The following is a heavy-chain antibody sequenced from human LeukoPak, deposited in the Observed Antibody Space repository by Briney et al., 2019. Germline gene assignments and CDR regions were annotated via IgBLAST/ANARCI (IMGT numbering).Heavy chain of an antibody. Sequence: GGSLRLSCAASGFTFSSYGMHWVRQAPGKGLEWVAVIWYDGSNKYYADSVKGRFTISRDNSKNTLYLQMNSLRAEDTAVYYCAADCSGGSCYNDYYYYGMDVWGQGTTVTVSS. J-gene: IGHJ6*02. CDR3: AADCSGGSCYNDYYYYGMDV. CDR1: GFTFSSYG. CDR2: IWYDGSNK. D-gene: IGHD2-15*01. V-gene: IGHV3-33*01.